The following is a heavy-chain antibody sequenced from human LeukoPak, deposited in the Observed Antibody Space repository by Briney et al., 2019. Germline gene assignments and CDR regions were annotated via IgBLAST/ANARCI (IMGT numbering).Heavy chain of an antibody. CDR3: ARMSGSHIDS. V-gene: IGHV3-33*01. CDR1: GFTFSSNG. D-gene: IGHD1-26*01. J-gene: IGHJ4*02. CDR2: IWYDGSKK. Sequence: GGSLRLSCAASGFTFSSNGMHWVRQAPGKGLEWVAVIWYDGSKKYYADSVKGRFTISRDNFKNTLDLQMDSLRPEDTAVYYCARMSGSHIDSWGQGTLVTVSS.